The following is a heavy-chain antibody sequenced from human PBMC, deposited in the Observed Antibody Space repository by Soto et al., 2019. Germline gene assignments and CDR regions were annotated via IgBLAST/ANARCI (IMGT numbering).Heavy chain of an antibody. CDR3: ARDLEPAMDIVLVPAAIPAY. Sequence: GGSLRLSCAASGFTFSSYAMHWVRQAPGKGLEWVAVISYDGSNKYYADSVKGRFTISRDNSKNTLYLQMNSLRAEDTAVYYCARDLEPAMDIVLVPAAIPAYWGQGTLVTVSS. J-gene: IGHJ4*02. CDR1: GFTFSSYA. D-gene: IGHD2-2*03. CDR2: ISYDGSNK. V-gene: IGHV3-30-3*01.